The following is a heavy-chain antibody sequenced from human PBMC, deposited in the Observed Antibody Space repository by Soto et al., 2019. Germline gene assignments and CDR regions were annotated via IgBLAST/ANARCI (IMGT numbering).Heavy chain of an antibody. Sequence: QVQLVQSGAGVQMPDSSVKVSCKASGGNFSTYAISWVRQAPGQGLEWMGGIIPMFGIGNYAQNFQGRVTITADESTSTAYMELRSLRSEDTAVYYCARGYAGHYFYAMDVWGQGTTVTVSS. V-gene: IGHV1-69*01. CDR1: GGNFSTYA. CDR2: IIPMFGIG. J-gene: IGHJ6*02. D-gene: IGHD5-12*01. CDR3: ARGYAGHYFYAMDV.